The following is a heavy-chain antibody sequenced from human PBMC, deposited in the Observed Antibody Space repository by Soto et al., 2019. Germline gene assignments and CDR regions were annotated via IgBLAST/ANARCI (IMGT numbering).Heavy chain of an antibody. V-gene: IGHV1-69*13. J-gene: IGHJ4*02. Sequence: GASVKVSCKASGGTFSSYAISWVRQAPGQGPEWMGGIIPIFGTANYAQKFQGRVTITADESTSTAYMELSSLRSEDTAVYYCARDLGSSGWYWDYWGQGTLVTVSS. CDR1: GGTFSSYA. D-gene: IGHD6-19*01. CDR3: ARDLGSSGWYWDY. CDR2: IIPIFGTA.